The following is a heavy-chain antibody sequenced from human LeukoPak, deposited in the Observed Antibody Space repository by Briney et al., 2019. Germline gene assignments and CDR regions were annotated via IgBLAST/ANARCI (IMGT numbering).Heavy chain of an antibody. J-gene: IGHJ4*02. CDR2: ISGGGGGT. V-gene: IGHV3-23*01. D-gene: IGHD6-6*01. CDR1: GFTFSSYA. CDR3: AKTWGIAARPGDY. Sequence: AGGSLRLSCAASGFTFSSYAMSWVRQAPGKGLEWVSAISGGGGGTYYADSVKGRFTISRDNSKNTLYLQMNSLRAEDTAVYYCAKTWGIAARPGDYWGQGTLVTVSS.